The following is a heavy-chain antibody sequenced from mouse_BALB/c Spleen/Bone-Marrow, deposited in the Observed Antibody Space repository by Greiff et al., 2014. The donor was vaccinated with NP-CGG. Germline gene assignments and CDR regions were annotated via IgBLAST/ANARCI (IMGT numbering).Heavy chain of an antibody. CDR2: INPGSGGT. Sequence: QVQLQQSGAELVRPGPSVKVSCKASGYGFTNYLTEWVKQRPGQGLEWIGVINPGSGGTNYNEKFKGKASLTADKSSSTAYMQLRSLTSGDSAVYFCTRSLINYGSRYFDYWGQGTTLTVSS. CDR1: GYGFTNYL. J-gene: IGHJ2*01. CDR3: TRSLINYGSRYFDY. D-gene: IGHD1-1*01. V-gene: IGHV1-54*01.